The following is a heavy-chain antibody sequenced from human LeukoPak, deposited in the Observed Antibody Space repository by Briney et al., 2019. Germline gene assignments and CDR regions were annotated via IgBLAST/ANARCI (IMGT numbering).Heavy chain of an antibody. J-gene: IGHJ4*02. V-gene: IGHV4-34*01. Sequence: PSETLSLTCAVYGGSFSGYYWSWIRQPPGKGLXXXXEINHSGSTNYNPSLKSRVTISVDTSKNQFSLKLSSVTAADTAVYYCARLNRRKVGDKAVVVPAAHFDYWGQGTLVTVSS. D-gene: IGHD2-2*01. CDR3: ARLNRRKVGDKAVVVPAAHFDY. CDR1: GGSFSGYY. CDR2: INHSGST.